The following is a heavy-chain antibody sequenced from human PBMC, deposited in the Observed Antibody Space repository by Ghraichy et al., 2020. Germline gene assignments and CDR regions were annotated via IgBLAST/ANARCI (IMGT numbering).Heavy chain of an antibody. J-gene: IGHJ4*02. Sequence: GGSLRLTCAASGFTFSTYAMRWVRQAPGKGLQWVSSMTGSGGSTYYADSVKGRFTISRDNSKNTLYLQMSSLRAEDTAVYYCTKDEGGAISDWGQGTLVTVSS. CDR1: GFTFSTYA. CDR3: TKDEGGAISD. V-gene: IGHV3-23*01. D-gene: IGHD3-16*01. CDR2: MTGSGGST.